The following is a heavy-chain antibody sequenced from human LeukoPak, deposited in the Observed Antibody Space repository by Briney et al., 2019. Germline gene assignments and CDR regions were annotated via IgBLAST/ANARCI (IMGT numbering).Heavy chain of an antibody. J-gene: IGHJ4*02. CDR3: ARGRTGSYYSDY. CDR2: ISSSGRTI. Sequence: GGSLRLSCAASGFMFSSYEMNWVRQAPGKGLEWVSYISSSGRTIYYADSVKGRFTTSRDNAKNSLYLQVNSLRAEDTALYYCARGRTGSYYSDYWGQGTLVTVSS. V-gene: IGHV3-48*03. CDR1: GFMFSSYE. D-gene: IGHD1-14*01.